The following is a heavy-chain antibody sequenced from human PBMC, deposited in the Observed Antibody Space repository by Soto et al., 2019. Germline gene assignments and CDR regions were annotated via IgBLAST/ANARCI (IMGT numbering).Heavy chain of an antibody. CDR1: GGSISSYY. CDR3: AGGLSGDKVDQ. V-gene: IGHV4-59*08. CDR2: IYYSGST. J-gene: IGHJ4*02. D-gene: IGHD2-21*01. Sequence: PXXTLSLPCTVSGGSISSYYWGWIRQPPGKGLEWIGYIYYSGSTNYNPSLKSRVTISVDTSKTQFSLNLNSVTAADAAVYYCAGGLSGDKVDQWGQGTLVTVSS.